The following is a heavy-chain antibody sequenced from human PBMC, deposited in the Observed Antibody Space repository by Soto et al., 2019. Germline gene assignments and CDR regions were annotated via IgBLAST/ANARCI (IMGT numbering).Heavy chain of an antibody. CDR3: ARLRAYSSSWYRPYYYSGMDV. CDR2: IYPGDSDT. V-gene: IGHV5-51*01. J-gene: IGHJ6*02. CDR1: GHSFTSYW. Sequence: GESLKISCKGSGHSFTSYWIGWVRQMPGKGVEWMGIIYPGDSDTRYSPSFQGQVTISADKSISTAYLQWSSLKASDTAMYYCARLRAYSSSWYRPYYYSGMDVWGQGTTVTVSS. D-gene: IGHD6-13*01.